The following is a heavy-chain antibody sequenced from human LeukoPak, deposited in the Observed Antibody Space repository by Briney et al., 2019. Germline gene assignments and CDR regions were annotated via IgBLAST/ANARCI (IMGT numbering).Heavy chain of an antibody. V-gene: IGHV4-59*01. CDR3: ARGFGPGGAFDI. Sequence: PSETLSLTCTVSGGSISYYYWSWIRQPPGKGLELIGYIYYSGSTNHNPSLKSRVTISVDTSKNQFSLKLSSVTAADTAVYSCARGFGPGGAFDIWGQGTMVTVSS. CDR1: GGSISYYY. J-gene: IGHJ3*02. D-gene: IGHD3-16*01. CDR2: IYYSGST.